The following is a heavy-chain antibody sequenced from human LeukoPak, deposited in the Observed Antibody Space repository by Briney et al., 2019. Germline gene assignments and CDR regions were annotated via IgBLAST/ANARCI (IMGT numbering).Heavy chain of an antibody. CDR3: AKGHSYDILTGYHPLDY. D-gene: IGHD3-9*01. Sequence: GRSLRLSCAASGFTFSSYGMHWVRQAPGKGLEWVAVISYDGSNKYYADSVKGRFTISRDNSKNTLYLQMNSLRAEDTAVYYCAKGHSYDILTGYHPLDYWGQRTLVTVSS. J-gene: IGHJ4*02. CDR2: ISYDGSNK. V-gene: IGHV3-30*18. CDR1: GFTFSSYG.